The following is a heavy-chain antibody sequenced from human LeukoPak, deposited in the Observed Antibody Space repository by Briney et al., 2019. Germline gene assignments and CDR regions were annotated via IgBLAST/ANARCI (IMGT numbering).Heavy chain of an antibody. J-gene: IGHJ6*03. CDR1: GGYISSYY. D-gene: IGHD6-6*01. CDR2: INQNGNT. V-gene: IGHV4-34*01. Sequence: SETLSLTCTVSGGYISSYYWSWIRQPPGKGLEWIGEINQNGNTNYNPSLKSRVTISIDTSKDQFSLKLSSVTAADTAVYYCARYIAARPPHYYYMDVWGKGTTVTVSS. CDR3: ARYIAARPPHYYYMDV.